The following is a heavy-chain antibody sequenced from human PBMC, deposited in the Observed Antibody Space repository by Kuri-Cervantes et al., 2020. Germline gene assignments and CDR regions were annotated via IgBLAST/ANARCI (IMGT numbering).Heavy chain of an antibody. CDR3: ASVRYYDGGGYGEFDY. J-gene: IGHJ4*02. D-gene: IGHD3-22*01. V-gene: IGHV4-39*07. Sequence: SETLSLTCTVSGGSISSSSYYWGWIRQPPGKGLEWIASISHSGNTYCIPSLKSRLTISLDMSNNQFSLGLRSVTAADTAVYYCASVRYYDGGGYGEFDYWGQGTPVTVSS. CDR1: GGSISSSSYY. CDR2: ISHSGNT.